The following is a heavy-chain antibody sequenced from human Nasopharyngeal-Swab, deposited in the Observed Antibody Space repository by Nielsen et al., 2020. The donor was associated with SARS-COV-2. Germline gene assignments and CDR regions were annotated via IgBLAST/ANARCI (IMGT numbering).Heavy chain of an antibody. D-gene: IGHD3-10*01. V-gene: IGHV3-23*01. J-gene: IGHJ6*02. CDR2: ISGSGGST. CDR3: AKDPGGPYYYYGMDV. CDR1: GFTFSSYA. Sequence: GESLKISCAASGFTFSSYAMSWVRQAPGKGLEWVSAISGSGGSTYYADSVKGRFIISRDNSKNTLYLQMNSLRAEDTAVYYCAKDPGGPYYYYGMDVWGQGTTVTVSS.